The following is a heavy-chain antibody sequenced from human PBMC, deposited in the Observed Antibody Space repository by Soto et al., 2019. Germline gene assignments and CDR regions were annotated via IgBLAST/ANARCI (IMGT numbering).Heavy chain of an antibody. V-gene: IGHV3-30-3*01. CDR3: ARDDYGDYDFDY. CDR2: ISYDGSNK. Sequence: GGSLRLSCAASGFTFSSYAMHWVRQAPGKGLEWVAVISYDGSNKYYADSVKGRFTISRDNSKNTLYLQMNSLRAEDTAVYYCARDDYGDYDFDYWGQGTLVTVSS. CDR1: GFTFSSYA. D-gene: IGHD4-17*01. J-gene: IGHJ4*02.